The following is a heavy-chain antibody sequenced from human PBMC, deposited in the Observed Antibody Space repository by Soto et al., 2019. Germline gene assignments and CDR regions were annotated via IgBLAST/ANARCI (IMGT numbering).Heavy chain of an antibody. V-gene: IGHV3-74*01. Sequence: EEQLVESGGGLVQPGGSLRLSCAASGFAFSSYWMHWVRQTPGKGPVWVSRIYNDGSRTAYADSVKGRFTISRDNAKNSLSLQMNSLREEDTALYYCAKDISGRGSYYYYYGMDVWGQGTTVTVSS. CDR1: GFAFSSYW. D-gene: IGHD3-16*01. J-gene: IGHJ6*02. CDR3: AKDISGRGSYYYYYGMDV. CDR2: IYNDGSRT.